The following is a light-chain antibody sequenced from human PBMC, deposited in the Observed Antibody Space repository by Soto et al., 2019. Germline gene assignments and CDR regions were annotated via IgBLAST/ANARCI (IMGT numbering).Light chain of an antibody. CDR3: QEYSTFS. CDR1: QSVTTW. V-gene: IGKV1-5*01. Sequence: DIQMTQSPSTLSASVGDRVTITCRASQSVTTWLAWYQQTPGKAPKLLIYDASRLESGVPSRFSGSASGTEFTLTISSLQPDDFATYYCQEYSTFSFGPGTKVEIK. CDR2: DAS. J-gene: IGKJ1*01.